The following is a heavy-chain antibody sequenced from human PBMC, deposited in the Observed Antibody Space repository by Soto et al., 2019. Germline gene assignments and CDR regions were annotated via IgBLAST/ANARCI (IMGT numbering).Heavy chain of an antibody. CDR1: GFTFSSYS. V-gene: IGHV3-21*01. CDR3: ARDFDLNSWYFDL. D-gene: IGHD3-9*01. CDR2: ISSSSYI. Sequence: GGSLRLSCAASGFTFSSYSMNWVRQAPGQGLEWVSSISSSSYIYYADSVKGRFTISRDNAKNSLYLQMNSLRAEDTAVYYCARDFDLNSWYFDLWGRGTLVTVSS. J-gene: IGHJ2*01.